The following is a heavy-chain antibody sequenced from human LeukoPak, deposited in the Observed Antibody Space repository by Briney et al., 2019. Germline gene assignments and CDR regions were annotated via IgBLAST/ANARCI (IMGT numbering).Heavy chain of an antibody. CDR2: ISSSSSYI. Sequence: PGGYLRLSCAASGFTFSSYSMNWVRQAPGQGLEWVSSISSSSSYIYYADSVKGRFTISRDNAKNSLYLQMNSLRAEDTAVYHCARDRINYYGSGSYLRDDYWGQGTLVTVSS. CDR1: GFTFSSYS. CDR3: ARDRINYYGSGSYLRDDY. D-gene: IGHD3-10*01. V-gene: IGHV3-21*01. J-gene: IGHJ4*02.